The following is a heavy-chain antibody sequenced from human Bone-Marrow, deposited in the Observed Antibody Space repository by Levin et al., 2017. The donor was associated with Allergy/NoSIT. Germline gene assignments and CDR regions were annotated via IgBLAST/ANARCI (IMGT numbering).Heavy chain of an antibody. CDR1: GFTFSTFW. D-gene: IGHD2-15*01. CDR3: ARVPDSSNIYWDY. V-gene: IGHV3-7*01. Sequence: GGSLRLSCGASGFTFSTFWMTWVRQAPGKGLEWVATIKEDGSDKYYVDSVKGRFTISRDNAMNSLFLQLNNLRAEDTALYYCARVPDSSNIYWDYWGQGTLVTVSS. CDR2: IKEDGSDK. J-gene: IGHJ4*02.